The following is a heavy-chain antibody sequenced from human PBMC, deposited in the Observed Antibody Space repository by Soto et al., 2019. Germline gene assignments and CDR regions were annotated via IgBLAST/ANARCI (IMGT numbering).Heavy chain of an antibody. J-gene: IGHJ4*02. CDR2: IYTSGST. CDR1: GGSISSYY. V-gene: IGHV4-4*07. CDR3: ARDXATIFGVVIEPEYYFDY. Sequence: PSETLSLTCPVSGGSISSYYWSWIRQPAGKGLEWIGRIYTSGSTNYNPSLKSRVTMSVDTSKNQFSLKLSSVTAADTAVYYCARDXATIFGVVIEPEYYFDYWGQGTLVTVSS. D-gene: IGHD3-3*01.